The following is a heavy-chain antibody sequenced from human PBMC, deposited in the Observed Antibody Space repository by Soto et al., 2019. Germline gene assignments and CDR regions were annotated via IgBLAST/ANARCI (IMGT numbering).Heavy chain of an antibody. CDR1: GFTFSDHY. CDR2: TRNKANSYTT. V-gene: IGHV3-72*01. D-gene: IGHD2-15*01. CDR3: ARGYCSGGSCYSGLANFDY. J-gene: IGHJ4*02. Sequence: PGGSLRLSCAASGFTFSDHYMDWVRQAPGKGLEWVGRTRNKANSYTTEYAASVKGRFTISRDDSKNSLYLQMNSLKTEDTAVYYCARGYCSGGSCYSGLANFDYWGQGTLVTVSS.